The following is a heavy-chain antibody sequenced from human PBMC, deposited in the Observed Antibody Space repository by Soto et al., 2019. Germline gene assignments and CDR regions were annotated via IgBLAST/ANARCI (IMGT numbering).Heavy chain of an antibody. CDR3: ARVPDY. J-gene: IGHJ4*02. Sequence: SETLSLTCAVHSGSFSSYYCTWTRQPPGKGLEWIGYMYHSGSTYYNPSLKSRVTISIDRSKNQFSLKLSSVTAADTAVYYCARVPDYWGQGILVT. CDR1: SGSFSSYY. D-gene: IGHD2-2*01. CDR2: MYHSGST. V-gene: IGHV4-30-2*01.